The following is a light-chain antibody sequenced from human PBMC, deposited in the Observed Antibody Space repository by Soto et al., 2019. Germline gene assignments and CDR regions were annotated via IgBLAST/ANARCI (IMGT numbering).Light chain of an antibody. Sequence: EIVLTQSPATLSLSPGEIATLSCRASQSVSGYLAWYQQKPGQAPRLLIYDGSHRAAGIPSRFSGSGSGTDFTLTISGLEPEDFAVYYCQQRSNWLISFGPGTKVDIK. V-gene: IGKV3-11*01. CDR2: DGS. J-gene: IGKJ3*01. CDR3: QQRSNWLIS. CDR1: QSVSGY.